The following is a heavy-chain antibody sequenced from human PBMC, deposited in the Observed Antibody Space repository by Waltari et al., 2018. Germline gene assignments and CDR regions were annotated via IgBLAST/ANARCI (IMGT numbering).Heavy chain of an antibody. D-gene: IGHD3-22*01. J-gene: IGHJ6*02. Sequence: EVQLLESGGGLVQPGGSLRLSCAASGFTFSSYAMSWVRQAPGKGLEWVSAISGSGGSTYYADSVKGRFTISRDNSKNTLYLQMNSLRAEDTAVYYCAKDLTYYYDSSGPGYYYGMDVWGQGTTVTVSS. CDR2: ISGSGGST. CDR3: AKDLTYYYDSSGPGYYYGMDV. CDR1: GFTFSSYA. V-gene: IGHV3-23*01.